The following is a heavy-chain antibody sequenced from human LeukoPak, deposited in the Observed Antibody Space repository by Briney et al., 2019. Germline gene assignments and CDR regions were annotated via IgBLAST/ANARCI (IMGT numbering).Heavy chain of an antibody. V-gene: IGHV1-2*02. CDR2: INPNSGGT. Sequence: ASVKVSCKASGYTFTGYYMHWVRQAPGQGLEWMGWINPNSGGTNYAQKFQGRVTMTRDTSISTAYMELSRLRSDDTAVYYCARKSYYYGSGHFDYWGQGTLVTVSS. CDR3: ARKSYYYGSGHFDY. CDR1: GYTFTGYY. D-gene: IGHD3-10*01. J-gene: IGHJ4*02.